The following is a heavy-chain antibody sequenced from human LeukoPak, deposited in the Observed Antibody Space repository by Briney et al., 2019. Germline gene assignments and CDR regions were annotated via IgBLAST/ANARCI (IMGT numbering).Heavy chain of an antibody. J-gene: IGHJ4*02. CDR1: GFTFSSCG. CDR2: ISEGGGRT. V-gene: IGHV3-23*01. CDR3: AKGAVDVVTTLAWGPEPRKTKHFDY. D-gene: IGHD5-12*01. Sequence: GGSLRLSCAASGFTFSSCGMNWHRQAPGQGLEGVSSISEGGGRTFYAGPVRGRITISRDNSKNTLHLQMHGLRDEDTAVYYCAKGAVDVVTTLAWGPEPRKTKHFDYWGQGTLVTVSS.